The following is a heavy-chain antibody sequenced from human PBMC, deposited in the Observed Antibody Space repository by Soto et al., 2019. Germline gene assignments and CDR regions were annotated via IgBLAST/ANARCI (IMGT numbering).Heavy chain of an antibody. Sequence: SVKVSCKASGGTFSSYAISWVRQAPGQGLEWMGGIIPTFGTANYAQKFQGRVTITADKSTSTAYMELSGLRSEDTAVYYCAGKYYDILTGYSDNWFDPWGQGTLVTVSS. J-gene: IGHJ5*02. CDR2: IIPTFGTA. D-gene: IGHD3-9*01. CDR1: GGTFSSYA. CDR3: AGKYYDILTGYSDNWFDP. V-gene: IGHV1-69*06.